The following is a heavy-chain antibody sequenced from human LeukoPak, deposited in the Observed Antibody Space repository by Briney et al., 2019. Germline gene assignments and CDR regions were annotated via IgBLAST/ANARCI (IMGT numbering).Heavy chain of an antibody. V-gene: IGHV4-30-4*08. CDR2: IYYSGST. CDR1: GGSISSGDYY. Sequence: SETLSLTRTVSGGSISSGDYYWSWIRQPPGKGLEWIGYIYYSGSTYYNPSLKSRVTISVDTSKNQFSLKLSSVTAADTAVYYCARVSVRDYDFWSGYYNYWGQGTLVTVSS. CDR3: ARVSVRDYDFWSGYYNY. D-gene: IGHD3-3*01. J-gene: IGHJ4*02.